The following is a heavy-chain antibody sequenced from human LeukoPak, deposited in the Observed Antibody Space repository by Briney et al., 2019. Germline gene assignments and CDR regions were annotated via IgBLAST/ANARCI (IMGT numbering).Heavy chain of an antibody. D-gene: IGHD2-2*01. CDR1: GGSFSGYY. CDR3: ARHVLRKHCSSTSCYVVGPVYFDY. V-gene: IGHV4-34*01. J-gene: IGHJ4*02. CDR2: INHSGST. Sequence: PSETLSPTCAVYGGSFSGYYWSWIRQPPGKGLEWIGEINHSGSTNYNPSLKSRVTISVDTSKNQFSLKLSSVTAADTAVYYCARHVLRKHCSSTSCYVVGPVYFDYWGQGTLVTVSS.